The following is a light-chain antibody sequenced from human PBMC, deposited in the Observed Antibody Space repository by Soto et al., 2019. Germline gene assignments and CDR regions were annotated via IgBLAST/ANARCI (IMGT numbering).Light chain of an antibody. CDR3: CSYAATYTLL. J-gene: IGLJ2*01. CDR2: DTS. V-gene: IGLV2-11*01. Sequence: QSALTQPRSVSASPGQSVTISCTGTSSHVGGYNYVSWYQQTPGKAPKLMIYDTSKRPPGVPDRFSGSKSGNAASLTISGLQAEDEADYSCCSYAATYTLLFGGGTKLTVL. CDR1: SSHVGGYNY.